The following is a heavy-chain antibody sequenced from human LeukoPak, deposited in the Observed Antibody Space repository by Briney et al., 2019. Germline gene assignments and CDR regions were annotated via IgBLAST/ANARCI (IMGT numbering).Heavy chain of an antibody. J-gene: IGHJ5*02. D-gene: IGHD2-2*01. CDR1: GGSFSGHY. Sequence: SETLSLTCAVYGGSFSGHYWSWIRQPPGKGLEWIGEISHSGSTKYNPSLKSRVAILVDTSRNQFSLKLSSVTAADTAVYYCARMPYNWFDPWGQGTLVTVSS. CDR2: ISHSGST. V-gene: IGHV4-34*01. CDR3: ARMPYNWFDP.